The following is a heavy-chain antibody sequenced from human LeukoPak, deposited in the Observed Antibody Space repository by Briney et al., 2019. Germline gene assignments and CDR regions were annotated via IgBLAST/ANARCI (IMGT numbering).Heavy chain of an antibody. CDR1: GGSISSYY. V-gene: IGHV4-4*07. CDR2: IYTSGST. D-gene: IGHD3-22*01. Sequence: SETLSLTCTVSGGSISSYYWSWIRQPAGEGLEWIGRIYTSGSTNYNPSPKSRVTMSLDTSKNQFSLRLTSVTAADTAVYYCARMGSSGLAQYYFDYWGQGTLVTVSS. CDR3: ARMGSSGLAQYYFDY. J-gene: IGHJ4*02.